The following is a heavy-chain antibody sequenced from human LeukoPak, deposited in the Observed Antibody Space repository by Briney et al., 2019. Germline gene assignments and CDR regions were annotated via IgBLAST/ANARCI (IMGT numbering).Heavy chain of an antibody. J-gene: IGHJ6*03. CDR3: ARSEDWGSGYYYYYMDV. D-gene: IGHD3-16*01. Sequence: SETLSLTCAVYGGSFSGYYWSWIRQPPGKGLEWIGEINHSGSANYNPSLKSRVTISVDTSKNQFSLKLSSVTAADTAVYYCARSEDWGSGYYYYYMDVWGKGTTVTVSS. CDR2: INHSGSA. V-gene: IGHV4-34*01. CDR1: GGSFSGYY.